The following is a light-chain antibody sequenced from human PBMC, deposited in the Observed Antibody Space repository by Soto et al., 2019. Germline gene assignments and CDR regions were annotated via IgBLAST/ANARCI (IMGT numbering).Light chain of an antibody. CDR3: QQYGSSSWT. V-gene: IGKV3-20*01. J-gene: IGKJ1*01. CDR1: QSVGSS. CDR2: GAS. Sequence: IVMTQSPATLSVSPGERATLSCRASQSVGSSLAWYQQEPGQAPRLLIYGASSRATGIPDRFSGSGSGTDFTLTISRLEPEDFAVYYCQQYGSSSWTFGQGTKVDNK.